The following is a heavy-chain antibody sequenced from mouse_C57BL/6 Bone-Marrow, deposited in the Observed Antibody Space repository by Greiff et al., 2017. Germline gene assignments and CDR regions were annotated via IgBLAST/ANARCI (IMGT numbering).Heavy chain of an antibody. CDR3: ARSGYSKRAMDY. V-gene: IGHV1-63*01. D-gene: IGHD2-5*01. J-gene: IGHJ4*01. CDR2: IYPGGGYP. Sequence: VKVVESGAELVRPGTSVKMSCKASGYTFTNYWIGWAKQRPGHGLEWIGDIYPGGGYPNYNEKFKGKATLTADKSSSTAYMQFSSLTSEDSAIYYCARSGYSKRAMDYWGQGTSVTVSS. CDR1: GYTFTNYW.